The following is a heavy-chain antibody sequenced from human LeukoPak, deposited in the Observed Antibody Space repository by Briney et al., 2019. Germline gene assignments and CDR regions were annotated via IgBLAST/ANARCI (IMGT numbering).Heavy chain of an antibody. D-gene: IGHD6-13*01. CDR2: IIPIFGTA. J-gene: IGHJ4*02. Sequence: XGIIPIFGTANYAQKFQGRVTITADESTSTAYMELSSLRSEDTAVYYCARVMEQHLGFDYWGQGTLVTVSS. V-gene: IGHV1-69*01. CDR3: ARVMEQHLGFDY.